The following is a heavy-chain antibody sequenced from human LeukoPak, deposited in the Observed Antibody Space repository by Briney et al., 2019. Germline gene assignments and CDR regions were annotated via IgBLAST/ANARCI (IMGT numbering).Heavy chain of an antibody. Sequence: GRSLRLPCAASGFTFSSYAVHWVRQAPGKGLEWVAVISYDGSNKYYADSVKGRFTISRDNSKNTLYLQMNSLRAEDTAVYYCARGISGSGYYHFDYWGQGTLVTVSS. CDR2: ISYDGSNK. CDR3: ARGISGSGYYHFDY. J-gene: IGHJ4*02. D-gene: IGHD3-3*01. V-gene: IGHV3-30*04. CDR1: GFTFSSYA.